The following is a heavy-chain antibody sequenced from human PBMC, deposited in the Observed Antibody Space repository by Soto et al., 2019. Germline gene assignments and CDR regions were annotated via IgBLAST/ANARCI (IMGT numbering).Heavy chain of an antibody. CDR1: GYSFTSYW. V-gene: IGHV5-10-1*01. Sequence: PGESLKISCKGSGYSFTSYWISWVRQMPGKGLEWMGRIDPSDSYTNYSPSFQGHVTISADKSISTAYLQWSSLKASDTAMYYCARSHFGVVIIVNEDYYYGMDVWGLGTTVTVSS. CDR2: IDPSDSYT. CDR3: ARSHFGVVIIVNEDYYYGMDV. D-gene: IGHD3-3*01. J-gene: IGHJ6*02.